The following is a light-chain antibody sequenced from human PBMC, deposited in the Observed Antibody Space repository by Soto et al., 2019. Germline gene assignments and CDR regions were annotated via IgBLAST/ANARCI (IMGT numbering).Light chain of an antibody. CDR3: QQRYNWPLT. CDR2: ATS. V-gene: IGKV1-6*01. J-gene: IGKJ4*01. CDR1: QGIGDY. Sequence: AIQMTQSPYSLSASLGDRVTITCRASQGIGDYLGWYQQKPGQAPNLLIYATSSWHSGVPSRFSGSGSGTDFTLTISSLQPEDFAIYYCQQRYNWPLTFGGGTKVEIK.